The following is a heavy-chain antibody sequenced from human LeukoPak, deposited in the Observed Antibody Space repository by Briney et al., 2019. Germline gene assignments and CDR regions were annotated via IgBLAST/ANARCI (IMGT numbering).Heavy chain of an antibody. Sequence: PWGSLRLSCAASGFTFSSYAMHWVRQAPGKGLEWVAVISYDGSNKYYADSVKGRFTISRDNSKNTLYLQMNSLRADDTAVYYCARKGSGSWLYYFDYWGQGTLVTVSS. V-gene: IGHV3-30-3*01. CDR3: ARKGSGSWLYYFDY. CDR2: ISYDGSNK. CDR1: GFTFSSYA. J-gene: IGHJ4*02. D-gene: IGHD3-10*01.